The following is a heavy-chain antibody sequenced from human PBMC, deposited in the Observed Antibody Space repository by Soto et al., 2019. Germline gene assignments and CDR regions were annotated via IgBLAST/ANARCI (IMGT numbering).Heavy chain of an antibody. V-gene: IGHV4-59*01. CDR1: GGSISRYY. D-gene: IGHD2-21*02. Sequence: SETLSLTCTVSGGSISRYYWSWIRQPPGKGLEWIGYMYNTGSTVYNPSFKSRVSISVDTSKNQFSLKLNSVTAADTAVYYCARDLWGYCGTDCYPLDVWGQGTTVTVSS. CDR2: MYNTGST. CDR3: ARDLWGYCGTDCYPLDV. J-gene: IGHJ6*02.